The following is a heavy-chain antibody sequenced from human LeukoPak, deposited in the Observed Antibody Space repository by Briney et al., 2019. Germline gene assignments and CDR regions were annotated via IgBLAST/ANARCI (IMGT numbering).Heavy chain of an antibody. V-gene: IGHV4-39*01. D-gene: IGHD2-2*01. CDR2: MYYSGST. Sequence: NPSQTLSLTCTVSGGSISSGDYYWSWIRLPPGKGLEWIGSMYYSGSTYYNPSLKSRVTISVDTSKNQFSLNLTSVTAADTAIYHCARARGYCSTLSCYHWFDPWGQGTLVTVSS. J-gene: IGHJ5*02. CDR3: ARARGYCSTLSCYHWFDP. CDR1: GGSISSGDYY.